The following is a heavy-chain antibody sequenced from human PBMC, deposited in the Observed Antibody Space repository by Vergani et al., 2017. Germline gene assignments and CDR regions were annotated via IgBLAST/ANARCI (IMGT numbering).Heavy chain of an antibody. CDR3: AKANPRNSGYDYLYYDHAMDV. V-gene: IGHV3-23*01. D-gene: IGHD5-12*01. J-gene: IGHJ6*02. Sequence: EVQLLESGGDLVQPGGSLRLSCAASGFTFNHYAMNWVRQAPGKGLEWVSGISGSGGSTYYAGSVKGRFTISRDSSKNTLYLQMNSLSAGDTAVYYCAKANPRNSGYDYLYYDHAMDVWGQGTTVIVSS. CDR2: ISGSGGST. CDR1: GFTFNHYA.